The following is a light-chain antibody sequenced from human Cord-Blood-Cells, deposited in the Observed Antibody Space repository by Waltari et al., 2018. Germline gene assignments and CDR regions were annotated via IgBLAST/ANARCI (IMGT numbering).Light chain of an antibody. Sequence: QSALTQPASVSGSPGQSITTSCTRTSSDVGRDNLVPWYQQHPGKAPKLMIYEGSKRPSGVSNRFSGSKSGNTASLTISGLQAEDEADYYCCSYAGSSTWVFGGGTKLTVL. CDR3: CSYAGSSTWV. V-gene: IGLV2-23*01. CDR1: SSDVGRDNL. CDR2: EGS. J-gene: IGLJ3*02.